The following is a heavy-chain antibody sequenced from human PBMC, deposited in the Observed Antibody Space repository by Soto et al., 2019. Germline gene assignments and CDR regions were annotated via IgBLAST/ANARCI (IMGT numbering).Heavy chain of an antibody. J-gene: IGHJ4*02. Sequence: GGSLRLSCAASGFTFSSYEMNWVRQAPGKGLEWVSYISSSGSTIYYADSVKGRFTISRDNAKNSLYLQMNSLRAEDTAVYYCAREHDYGGNPLDWGQGTLVTVS. CDR3: AREHDYGGNPLD. D-gene: IGHD4-17*01. CDR1: GFTFSSYE. V-gene: IGHV3-48*03. CDR2: ISSSGSTI.